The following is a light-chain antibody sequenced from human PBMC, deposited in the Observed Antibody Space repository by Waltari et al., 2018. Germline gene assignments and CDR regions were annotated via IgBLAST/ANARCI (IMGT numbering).Light chain of an antibody. V-gene: IGLV1-44*01. CDR3: AAWDDSLNGRV. CDR1: TSNIGGNT. J-gene: IGLJ3*02. Sequence: QSVLTQPPSASGTPGQWGTISCSGSTSNIGGNTVNWYQQLPGTAPKLLIYSNYQRPSGIPDRFSGSKSGTSASLAISGLQSGDEADYYCAAWDDSLNGRVFGGGTKLTVL. CDR2: SNY.